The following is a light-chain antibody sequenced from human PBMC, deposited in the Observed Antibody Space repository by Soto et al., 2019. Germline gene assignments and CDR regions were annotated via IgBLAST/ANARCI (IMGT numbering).Light chain of an antibody. CDR1: SSDVGGYNS. Sequence: QSVLTQPPSASGSPGQSVTISCTGTSSDVGGYNSVSWYQQHPGKAPKLMIYEVNKRPSGVPDRFSASKSDNTASLTISGPQAEDEADYYCSSYAGSKNLVIGGGTKLTVL. CDR3: SSYAGSKNLV. CDR2: EVN. V-gene: IGLV2-8*01. J-gene: IGLJ2*01.